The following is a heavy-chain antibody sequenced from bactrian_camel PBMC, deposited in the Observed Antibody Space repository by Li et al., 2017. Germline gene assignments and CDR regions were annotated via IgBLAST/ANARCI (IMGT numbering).Heavy chain of an antibody. CDR3: ATESRIIWEVASTITQCTRGYEYKY. V-gene: IGHV3S1*01. Sequence: LVESGGGSVKAGGSLTLTRVASGYTYNHYCMGWFRLAPGKAREGVAIIDTDGSTFYADSVAGRFTISQDNSKNTLSLQMNDLKPEDTAVYYCATESRIIWEVASTITQCTRGYEYKYWGQGTQVTVS. J-gene: IGHJ4*01. D-gene: IGHD2*01. CDR1: GYTYNHYC. CDR2: IDTDGST.